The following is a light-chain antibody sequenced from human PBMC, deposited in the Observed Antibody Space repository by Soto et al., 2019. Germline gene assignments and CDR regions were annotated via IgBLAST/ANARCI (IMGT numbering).Light chain of an antibody. V-gene: IGKV3-15*01. Sequence: EIVMTQSPATLSVSPGEGATLSCRAGQSISSNLAWYQQKPGQAPRLLIYGASTRATGIPARFSGSGSGTEFTLTISSLQSEDFAVYDCQQYNDWPPTFGQGTRLEIK. CDR2: GAS. CDR1: QSISSN. CDR3: QQYNDWPPT. J-gene: IGKJ5*01.